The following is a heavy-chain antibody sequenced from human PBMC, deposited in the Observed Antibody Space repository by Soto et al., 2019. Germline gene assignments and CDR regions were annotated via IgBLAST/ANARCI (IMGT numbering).Heavy chain of an antibody. CDR3: ARSRSGAVPDSLGF. D-gene: IGHD3-10*01. Sequence: QVQLVESGGGVVQPGGSLRVSCAASGFTFSRFAIHWVRRAPGKGLEWVAVISKDGSVKYYADSVKGRFTISRDNSESTLFLQMNSLTNEDTAVYHCARSRSGAVPDSLGFWGQGTLVTVSS. CDR1: GFTFSRFA. CDR2: ISKDGSVK. J-gene: IGHJ4*02. V-gene: IGHV3-30-3*01.